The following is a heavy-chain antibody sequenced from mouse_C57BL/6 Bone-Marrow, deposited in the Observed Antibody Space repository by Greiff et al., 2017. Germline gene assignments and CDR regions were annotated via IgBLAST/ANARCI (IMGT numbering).Heavy chain of an antibody. CDR2: IYPGSGST. Sequence: QVQLQQPGAELVKPGASVKMSCKASGYTFTSSWITWVKQRPGQGLEWIGDIYPGSGSTNYNEKFKSKATLTVDTSSSTAYMQLSSLTSEDSAVYYCARNYGSSFSYWYFDVWGTGTTVTVSS. CDR1: GYTFTSSW. V-gene: IGHV1-55*01. CDR3: ARNYGSSFSYWYFDV. D-gene: IGHD1-1*01. J-gene: IGHJ1*03.